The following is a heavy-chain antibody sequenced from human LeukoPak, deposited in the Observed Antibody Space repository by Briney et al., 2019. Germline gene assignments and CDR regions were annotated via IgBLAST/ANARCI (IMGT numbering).Heavy chain of an antibody. J-gene: IGHJ5*02. D-gene: IGHD3-10*01. CDR2: INHSGST. Sequence: SETLSLTCAVYGGSFSGYYWSWIRQPPGKGLEWIGEINHSGSTNYNPSLKSRVTISVDTSKNQFSLKLSPVTAADTAVYYCARRTYYYGSGSYPPPNWFDPWGQGTLVTVSS. V-gene: IGHV4-34*01. CDR1: GGSFSGYY. CDR3: ARRTYYYGSGSYPPPNWFDP.